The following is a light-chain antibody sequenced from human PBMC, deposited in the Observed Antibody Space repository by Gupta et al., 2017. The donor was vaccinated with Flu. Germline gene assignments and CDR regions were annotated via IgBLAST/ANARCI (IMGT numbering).Light chain of an antibody. CDR3: LQRASWPRFT. CDR2: DAS. V-gene: IGKV3-11*01. CDR1: QNVAES. J-gene: IGKJ3*01. Sequence: GILSLSPGDTAILSCRTSQNVAESLAWYQQKGGQAPRLLIYDASQRATGIPDRFSGSGSGTDFTLTISSLEPADFAVYYCLQRASWPRFTFGPGT.